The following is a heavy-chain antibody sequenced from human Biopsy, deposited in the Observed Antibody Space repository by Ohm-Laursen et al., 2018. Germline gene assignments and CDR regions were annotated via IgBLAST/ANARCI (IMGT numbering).Heavy chain of an antibody. V-gene: IGHV1-69*11. Sequence: SVKVSCKTPTGTFNSYGIIWVQQAPGQGLEWMGRIIPILRTTAYAQTFLGRVTITADSPTSTVDMELTSLTSDDTAVYFCAREAIGYQLPCDDWGQGTLVTVSS. CDR3: AREAIGYQLPCDD. D-gene: IGHD2-2*01. J-gene: IGHJ4*02. CDR1: TGTFNSYG. CDR2: IIPILRTT.